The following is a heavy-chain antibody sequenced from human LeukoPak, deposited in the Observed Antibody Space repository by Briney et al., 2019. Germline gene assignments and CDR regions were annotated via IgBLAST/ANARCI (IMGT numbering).Heavy chain of an antibody. V-gene: IGHV4-31*03. Sequence: SETLSLTCTVSGGPISSGGYYWSWIRQHPGKGLEWIGYIYYSGSTYYNPSLKSRVTISVDTSKNQFSLKLSSVTAADTAVYYCAREGYCSSTRKCAFDIWGQGTMVTVSS. CDR3: AREGYCSSTRKCAFDI. D-gene: IGHD2-2*01. CDR2: IYYSGST. J-gene: IGHJ3*02. CDR1: GGPISSGGYY.